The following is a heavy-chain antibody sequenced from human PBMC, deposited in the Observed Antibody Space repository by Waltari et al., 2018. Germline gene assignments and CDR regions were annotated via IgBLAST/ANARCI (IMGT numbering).Heavy chain of an antibody. CDR2: IQRDGNGK. Sequence: EVQLVEYGGDLVQPGGSLRGRGEAGGLTLRRDWMTGVRQAPGKGLEWVPNIQRDGNGKYYADSVKGRFTISRDNAKNSLYLQMNSLRAEDTAVYYCARAYSGSYETWGQGTLVTVSS. V-gene: IGHV3-7*01. CDR3: ARAYSGSYET. J-gene: IGHJ3*01. CDR1: GLTLRRDW. D-gene: IGHD1-26*01.